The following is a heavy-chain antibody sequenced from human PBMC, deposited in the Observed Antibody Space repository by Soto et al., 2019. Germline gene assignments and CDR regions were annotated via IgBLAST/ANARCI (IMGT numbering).Heavy chain of an antibody. CDR1: GVSISSYY. D-gene: IGHD4-4*01. V-gene: IGHV4-59*01. Sequence: SETLSLTCTVSGVSISSYYWSWIRQPPGKGLEWIGYIYYSGSTNYNPSLKSRVTISVDTSKNQFSLKLSSVTAADTAVYYCARGGNYGAYYYYYYYMDVWGKGTTVTVSS. CDR3: ARGGNYGAYYYYYYYMDV. CDR2: IYYSGST. J-gene: IGHJ6*03.